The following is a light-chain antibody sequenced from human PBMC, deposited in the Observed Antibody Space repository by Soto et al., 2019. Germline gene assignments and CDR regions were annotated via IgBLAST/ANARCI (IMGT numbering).Light chain of an antibody. Sequence: DIQMTQSPSTLSASVGDRVTITCRASQSISSWLAWYQQKPGKAPKLLIYKASSLESGVPSRFSGSGSGTXLTLTITSLQPDDFATYYCHQYNRYFLYTSPQGT. CDR2: KAS. CDR1: QSISSW. J-gene: IGKJ2*01. CDR3: HQYNRYFLYT. V-gene: IGKV1-5*03.